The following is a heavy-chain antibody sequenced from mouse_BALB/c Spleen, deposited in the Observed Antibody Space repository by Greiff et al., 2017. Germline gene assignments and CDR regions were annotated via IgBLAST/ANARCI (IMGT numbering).Heavy chain of an antibody. CDR3: TRDRGEVRAY. CDR1: GFTFSSYT. CDR2: ISSGGSYT. D-gene: IGHD2-14*01. V-gene: IGHV5-6-4*01. J-gene: IGHJ3*01. Sequence: EVKVVESGGGLVKPGGSLKLSCAASGFTFSSYTMSWVRQTPEKRLEWVATISSGGSYTYYPDSVKGRFTISRDNAKNTLYLQMSSLKSEDTAMYYCTRDRGEVRAYWGQGTLVTVSA.